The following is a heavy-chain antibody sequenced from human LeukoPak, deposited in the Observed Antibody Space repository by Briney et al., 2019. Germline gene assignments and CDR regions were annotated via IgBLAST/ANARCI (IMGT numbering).Heavy chain of an antibody. CDR3: TRQGTGVGATYNY. CDR2: IIPIFGTA. D-gene: IGHD1-26*01. J-gene: IGHJ4*02. CDR1: GGTFSSYA. Sequence: ASVKVSCKASGGTFSSYAISWVRQAPGQGLEWMGGIIPIFGTANYAQKFQGRVTITADKSTSTAYMELSSLRSEDTAVYYCTRQGTGVGATYNYWGQGTLVTVSS. V-gene: IGHV1-69*06.